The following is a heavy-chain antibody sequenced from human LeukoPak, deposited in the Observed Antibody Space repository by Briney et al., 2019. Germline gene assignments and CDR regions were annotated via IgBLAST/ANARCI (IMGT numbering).Heavy chain of an antibody. Sequence: PGGSLRLSCAASGLTFSSYGMHWVRQAPGKGLEWVAFIRYDGSNKYYADSVKGRFTISRDNSKNTLYLQMNSLRAEDTAVYYCAKDTGIAAAGASSMFWGQGTLVTVSS. V-gene: IGHV3-30*02. CDR2: IRYDGSNK. J-gene: IGHJ4*02. D-gene: IGHD6-13*01. CDR3: AKDTGIAAAGASSMF. CDR1: GLTFSSYG.